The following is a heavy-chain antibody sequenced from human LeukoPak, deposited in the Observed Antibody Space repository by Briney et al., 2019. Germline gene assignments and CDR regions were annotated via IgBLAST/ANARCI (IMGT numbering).Heavy chain of an antibody. CDR2: ISGSGDNK. J-gene: IGHJ6*01. D-gene: IGHD1-26*01. CDR1: GFTFSGFA. CDR3: AKMKGHPLPKYYMDV. V-gene: IGHV3-23*01. Sequence: GGSLRLSCAASGFTFSGFAMSWVPRTPGKGREWGSGISGSGDNKLYADSVKGRFTISRDTSKKTLYLEMNSLRAEDTAIYYCAKMKGHPLPKYYMDVWGQGTTVTVSS.